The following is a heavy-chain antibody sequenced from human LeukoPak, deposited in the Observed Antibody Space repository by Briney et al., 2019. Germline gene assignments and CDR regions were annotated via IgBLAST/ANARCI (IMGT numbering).Heavy chain of an antibody. V-gene: IGHV3-21*01. CDR1: GFTFRSYS. J-gene: IGHJ5*02. D-gene: IGHD6-13*01. Sequence: GGSLRLSCAASGFTFRSYSMNWVRQAPGKGLEWVSSISSSSSYIYYADSVKGRFTISRDNAKNSLYLQMNSLRAEDTAVYYCARDPQQLALEPWGQGTLVTVSS. CDR2: ISSSSSYI. CDR3: ARDPQQLALEP.